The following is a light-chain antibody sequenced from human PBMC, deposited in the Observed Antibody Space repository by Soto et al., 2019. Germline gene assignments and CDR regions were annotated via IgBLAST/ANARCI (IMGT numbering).Light chain of an antibody. Sequence: ETVMTQAHATLSLSPGDTATLSCRASQSVDNNLAWYQHKRGQAPRLLFYEASTRAHGIPARFSGSGSGTEFTLTITSLQSEDFAVYYCQQYDGWPLTFGGGPTV. CDR3: QQYDGWPLT. V-gene: IGKV3-15*01. CDR2: EAS. J-gene: IGKJ4*01. CDR1: QSVDNN.